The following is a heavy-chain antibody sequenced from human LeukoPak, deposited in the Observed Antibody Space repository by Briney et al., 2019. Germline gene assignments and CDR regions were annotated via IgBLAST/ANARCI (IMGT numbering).Heavy chain of an antibody. CDR1: GGSISSYY. J-gene: IGHJ5*02. D-gene: IGHD3-3*01. V-gene: IGHV4-4*07. Sequence: SETLSHTCTVSGGSISSYYWSWIRQPAGKGLEWIGRIYTSGSTNYNPSLKSRVTMSVDTSKNQFSLKLSSVTAADTAVYYCARTPLDYDFEGWFDPWGQGTLVTVSS. CDR3: ARTPLDYDFEGWFDP. CDR2: IYTSGST.